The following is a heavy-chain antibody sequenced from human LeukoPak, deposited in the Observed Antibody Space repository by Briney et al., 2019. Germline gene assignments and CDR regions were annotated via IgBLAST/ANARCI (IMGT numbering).Heavy chain of an antibody. CDR2: INHSGST. J-gene: IGHJ6*03. Sequence: SETLSLTCAVYGGSFSGYYWSWIRQPPGKGLEWIGEINHSGSTNYNPSLKSRVTISVDTSKNQFSLKLSSVTAADTAVYYCARRHPRKIFGVVHYYMDVWGKGTTVTVSS. CDR3: ARRHPRKIFGVVHYYMDV. D-gene: IGHD3-3*01. CDR1: GGSFSGYY. V-gene: IGHV4-34*01.